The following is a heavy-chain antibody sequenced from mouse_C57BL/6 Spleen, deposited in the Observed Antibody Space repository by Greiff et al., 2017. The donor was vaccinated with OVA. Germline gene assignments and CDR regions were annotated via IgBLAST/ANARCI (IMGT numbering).Heavy chain of an antibody. CDR2: IYPSDSET. J-gene: IGHJ2*01. D-gene: IGHD4-1*01. CDR1: GYTFTSYW. V-gene: IGHV1-61*01. CDR3: ARSNSYYFDY. Sequence: VQLQQPGAELVRPGSSVKLSCKASGYTFTSYWMDWVKQRPGQGLEWIGNIYPSDSETHYNQKFKDKATLTVDKSSSTAYMQLSILTSEDSAVYYCARSNSYYFDYWGQGTTLTVSS.